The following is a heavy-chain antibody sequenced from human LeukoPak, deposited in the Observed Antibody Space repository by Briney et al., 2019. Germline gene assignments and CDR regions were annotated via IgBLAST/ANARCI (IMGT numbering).Heavy chain of an antibody. V-gene: IGHV4-61*02. D-gene: IGHD1-1*01. J-gene: IGHJ3*02. CDR3: ARGLEWGGGFDI. CDR2: VYISGST. Sequence: SSETLSLTCTVSGGSISSGSYYWTWIRQPAGKGLEWIGRVYISGSTNYNPSLKSRVTISVDTSKNHFPLKLTSVTAADTAVYYCARGLEWGGGFDIWGQGTMVTVSP. CDR1: GGSISSGSYY.